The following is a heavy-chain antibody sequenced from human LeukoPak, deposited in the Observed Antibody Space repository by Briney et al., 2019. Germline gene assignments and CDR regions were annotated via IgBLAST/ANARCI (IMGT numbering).Heavy chain of an antibody. V-gene: IGHV1-69*01. Sequence: SVKVSCKASGGTFISYAISWVRQAPGQGLEWMGGVIPIFGTANYAQKFQGRVTITADESTSTAYMELSSLRSEDTAVYYCARFAYGDYVYYLDYWGQGTLVTVSS. CDR2: VIPIFGTA. CDR3: ARFAYGDYVYYLDY. J-gene: IGHJ4*02. D-gene: IGHD4-17*01. CDR1: GGTFISYA.